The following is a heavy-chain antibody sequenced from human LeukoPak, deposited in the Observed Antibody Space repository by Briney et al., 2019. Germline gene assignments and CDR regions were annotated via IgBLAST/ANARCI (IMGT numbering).Heavy chain of an antibody. Sequence: GGSLRLSCAATGFTVSSNYMSWVRQAPGKGLEWVSVIYSGGSTYYADSLKGRFTISRDNAKNSLYLQMNSLRAEDTAVYYCAREGDYGGIPGYYYGLDVWGQGTTVTVSS. CDR3: AREGDYGGIPGYYYGLDV. CDR2: IYSGGST. V-gene: IGHV3-53*01. D-gene: IGHD4-23*01. J-gene: IGHJ6*02. CDR1: GFTVSSNY.